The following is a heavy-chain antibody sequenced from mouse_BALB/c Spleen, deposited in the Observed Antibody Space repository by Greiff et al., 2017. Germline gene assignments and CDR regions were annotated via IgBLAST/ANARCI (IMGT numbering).Heavy chain of an antibody. CDR3: ARVWFFYYDNDGLFAY. Sequence: VQLQQPGAELVKPGASVKLSCKASGYTFTSYWMHWVKQRPGQGLEWIGEINPSNGRTNYNEKFKGKATLTVDKSSSPAYMQLSILTSEDSAVYYCARVWFFYYDNDGLFAYWGQGTLVTVSA. J-gene: IGHJ3*01. CDR1: GYTFTSYW. D-gene: IGHD2-4*01. CDR2: INPSNGRT. V-gene: IGHV1S81*02.